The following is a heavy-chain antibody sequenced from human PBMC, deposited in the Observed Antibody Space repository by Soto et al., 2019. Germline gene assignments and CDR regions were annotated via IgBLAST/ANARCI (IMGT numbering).Heavy chain of an antibody. CDR2: IYYSGST. CDR1: GGSISNPSYY. CDR3: ARRGSYYDFWSGYPPSGYYGMDV. Sequence: PSETLSLTCTVSGGSISNPSYYWGWIRQPPGKGLEWIGSIYYSGSTYYNPSLKSRVTISVDTSKNQFSLKLSSVTAADTAVYYCARRGSYYDFWSGYPPSGYYGMDVWGQGTTVTVSS. V-gene: IGHV4-39*01. D-gene: IGHD3-3*01. J-gene: IGHJ6*02.